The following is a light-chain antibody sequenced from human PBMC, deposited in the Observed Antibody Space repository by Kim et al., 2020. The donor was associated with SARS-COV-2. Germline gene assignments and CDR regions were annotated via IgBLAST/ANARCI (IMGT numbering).Light chain of an antibody. CDR3: NSRDSSGNQWV. CDR2: VKN. J-gene: IGLJ3*02. Sequence: SSELTQDPAVSVALGQTVRITCQGDNLTKYSASWYQQKPGQAPKLVIYVKNNRPSGIPDRFSGSGSGNTASLTITGAQAEDEADYYCNSRDSSGNQWVFG. CDR1: NLTKYS. V-gene: IGLV3-19*01.